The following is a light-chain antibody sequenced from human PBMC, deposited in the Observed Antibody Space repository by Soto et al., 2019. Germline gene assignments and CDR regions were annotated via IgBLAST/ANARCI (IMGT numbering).Light chain of an antibody. CDR3: NSHTGIGTRLG. J-gene: IGLJ2*01. Sequence: QSALTQPASVSGSPGQSITISCTGTSRDIGAYNYVSWYQQHPGEVPKLMIYDVSNRPSGISNRFSGSKSGNTASLTISGLQADDEADYYCNSHTGIGTRLGFGGGTQLTVL. CDR1: SRDIGAYNY. CDR2: DVS. V-gene: IGLV2-14*03.